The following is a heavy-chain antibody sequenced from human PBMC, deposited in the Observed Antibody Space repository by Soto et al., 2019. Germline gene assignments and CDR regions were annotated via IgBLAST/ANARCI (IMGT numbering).Heavy chain of an antibody. CDR1: GDTFNFYS. CDR3: ASSYGSGYRAFDY. CDR2: VNPIVSMS. Sequence: QVQLVQSGAEVKRPGSSVKVSCKASGDTFNFYSINWVRQAPGLGLEWMGRVNPIVSMSNYAQKFQGRVTMTAAKSTSPAYMELSSLRSEDTAIYYCASSYGSGYRAFDYWGQGALVTVSS. D-gene: IGHD3-10*01. J-gene: IGHJ4*02. V-gene: IGHV1-69*02.